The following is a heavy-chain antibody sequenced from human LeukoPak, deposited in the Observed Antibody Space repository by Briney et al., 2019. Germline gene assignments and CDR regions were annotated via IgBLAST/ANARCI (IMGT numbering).Heavy chain of an antibody. Sequence: PSETLSLTCTVSGDSISSDTYYWSWIRQPAGKGLEWIGRIYASGNSNYNASLKSRVTISIDTSKNQFSLRLSSVTAADTAVYYCARGIVVVPAAISLSRPGARFDYWGQGTLVTVSS. V-gene: IGHV4-61*02. CDR3: ARGIVVVPAAISLSRPGARFDY. D-gene: IGHD2-2*02. CDR1: GDSISSDTYY. J-gene: IGHJ4*02. CDR2: IYASGNS.